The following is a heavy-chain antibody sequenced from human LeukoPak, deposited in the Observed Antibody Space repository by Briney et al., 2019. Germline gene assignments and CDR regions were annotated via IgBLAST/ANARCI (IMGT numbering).Heavy chain of an antibody. Sequence: GGSLRLSCAASGFTFSSYAMSWVRQAPGKGLEWVSAISGSGGSTYYADSVKGRFTISRDNSKDTLSMQMNSLRAEDTAIYHCAKERFGVAAADTFDHWGQGILVIVSS. CDR1: GFTFSSYA. D-gene: IGHD6-13*01. V-gene: IGHV3-23*01. CDR3: AKERFGVAAADTFDH. CDR2: ISGSGGST. J-gene: IGHJ4*02.